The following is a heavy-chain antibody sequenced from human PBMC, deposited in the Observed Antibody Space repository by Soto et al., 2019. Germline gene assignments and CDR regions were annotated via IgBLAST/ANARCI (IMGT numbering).Heavy chain of an antibody. J-gene: IGHJ6*02. CDR3: AAERVSPAAIKSYFYYGMDV. V-gene: IGHV1-58*01. CDR1: GFTFTSSA. Sequence: ASVKVSCKASGFTFTSSAVQWVRQARGQRLEWIGWIVVGSGNTNYAQKFQERVTITRDMSTSTAYMELSSLRSEDTAVYYCAAERVSPAAIKSYFYYGMDVWGQGTTVTVSS. D-gene: IGHD2-2*02. CDR2: IVVGSGNT.